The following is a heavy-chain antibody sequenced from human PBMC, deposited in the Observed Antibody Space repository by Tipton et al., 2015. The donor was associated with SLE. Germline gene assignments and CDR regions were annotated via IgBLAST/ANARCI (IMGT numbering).Heavy chain of an antibody. CDR1: GGSISSHY. V-gene: IGHV4-59*04. Sequence: LRLSCTVSGGSISSHYWSWIRQPPGKGLEWIGSIYHSGSAYYNPSLKSRVTISVDTSKNQFSLNLTSVTAADTALYYCAREDNYYWYFDLWGRGTLVTVSS. CDR2: IYHSGSA. CDR3: AREDNYYWYFDL. D-gene: IGHD2-15*01. J-gene: IGHJ2*01.